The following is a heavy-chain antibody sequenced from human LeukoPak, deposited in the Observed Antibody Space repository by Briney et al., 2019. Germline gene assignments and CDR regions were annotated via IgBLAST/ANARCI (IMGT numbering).Heavy chain of an antibody. Sequence: PGGSLRLSCAASGFTFSSYGMHWVRQAPGKGLEWVAVIWYDGSNKYHADSVKGRFTISRDNSKNTLYLQMNSLRAEDTAVYYCARGLRIAAAGTLGYWGQGTLVTVSS. CDR3: ARGLRIAAAGTLGY. CDR2: IWYDGSNK. J-gene: IGHJ4*02. D-gene: IGHD6-13*01. V-gene: IGHV3-33*01. CDR1: GFTFSSYG.